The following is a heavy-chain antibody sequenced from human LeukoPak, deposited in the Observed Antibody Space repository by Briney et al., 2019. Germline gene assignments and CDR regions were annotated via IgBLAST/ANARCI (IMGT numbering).Heavy chain of an antibody. CDR3: ARGGSGSGYLYYFDS. D-gene: IGHD3-10*01. CDR1: GYSFSDYS. Sequence: GASVKVSCKASGYSFSDYSMHWVRQAPGQGLEWMGRINSNSGGTSYAQNFQGRVTMTRGTSISTAYMEVSGLTSDDTAVYYCARGGSGSGYLYYFDSWGQGTLVSVSS. J-gene: IGHJ4*02. CDR2: INSNSGGT. V-gene: IGHV1-2*06.